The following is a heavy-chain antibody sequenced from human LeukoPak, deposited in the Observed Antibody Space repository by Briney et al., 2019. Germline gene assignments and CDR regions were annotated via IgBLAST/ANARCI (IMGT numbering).Heavy chain of an antibody. D-gene: IGHD6-6*01. CDR1: GFTFSSYG. CDR2: IWYDGSNK. CDR3: AREGSSGGPYNWFDP. V-gene: IGHV3-33*01. J-gene: IGHJ5*02. Sequence: GRSLRLSCAASGFTFSSYGMHWVRQAPGKGLEWVAVIWYDGSNKYYADSVKGRFTISRDNSKNTLYLQMNSLRAEDTAVYYCAREGSSGGPYNWFDPWGQGTLVTVSS.